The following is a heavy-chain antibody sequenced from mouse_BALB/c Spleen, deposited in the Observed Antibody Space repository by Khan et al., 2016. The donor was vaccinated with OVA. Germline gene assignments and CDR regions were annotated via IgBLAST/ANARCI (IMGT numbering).Heavy chain of an antibody. J-gene: IGHJ3*01. V-gene: IGHV1S136*01. CDR3: APVGTYYVAFAY. CDR2: IYPFNDDT. CDR1: GYTFTSYV. Sequence: VQLQQSGPELVKPGASVKMSCKASGYTFTSYVMHWVKQKPGLGLEWIGYIYPFNDDTKYNEKFKGKATLTSDKPSSTAYMELSGLTSEDSAVYCCAPVGTYYVAFAYWGQGTLVTVSA. D-gene: IGHD1-1*01.